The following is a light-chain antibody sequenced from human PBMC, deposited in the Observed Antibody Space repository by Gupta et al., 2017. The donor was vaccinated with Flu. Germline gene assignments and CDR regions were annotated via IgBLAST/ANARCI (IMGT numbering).Light chain of an antibody. Sequence: QTVVTQEPSFSVSPGGTVTLTCGLSSGSVSTSYYPSWYQQTPGQAPRTLIYSTNTRSSGVPDRFSGSILGNKAALTITGAQADEESDYYCVLDMGSGIVVFGGGTKLTVL. CDR1: SGSVSTSYY. CDR3: VLDMGSGIVV. V-gene: IGLV8-61*01. CDR2: STN. J-gene: IGLJ2*01.